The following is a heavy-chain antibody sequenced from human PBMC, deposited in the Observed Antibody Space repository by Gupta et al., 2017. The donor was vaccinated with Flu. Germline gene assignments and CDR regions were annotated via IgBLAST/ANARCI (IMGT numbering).Heavy chain of an antibody. D-gene: IGHD6-13*01. CDR2: IWYDGSNK. V-gene: IGHV3-33*01. J-gene: IGHJ6*02. Sequence: QVQLVESGGGVVQPGRSLSLSCAASGFTFSSYGMHWVRQAPGKGLEWVAVIWYDGSNKYHADSVKGRFTISRDNSKNTLYLQMNSLRAEDTAVYYCARVGQQLGPHYYYYYGMDVWGQGTTVTVSS. CDR3: ARVGQQLGPHYYYYYGMDV. CDR1: GFTFSSYG.